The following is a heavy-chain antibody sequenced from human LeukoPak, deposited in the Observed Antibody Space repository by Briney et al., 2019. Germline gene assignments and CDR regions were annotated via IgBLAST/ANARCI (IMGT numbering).Heavy chain of an antibody. CDR3: ASFRPLGPYYYYFAFDV. Sequence: GSLRLSCAASGFTFSSYAMSWVRQPPGKGLEWIGEINHSGSADYNPSLKSRVTISLDTSKTQLSLNLSSVTAADTSVYYCASFRPLGPYYYYFAFDVWGQGTTVTVSS. CDR2: INHSGSA. CDR1: GFTFSSYA. V-gene: IGHV4-34*01. J-gene: IGHJ6*02. D-gene: IGHD3-16*02.